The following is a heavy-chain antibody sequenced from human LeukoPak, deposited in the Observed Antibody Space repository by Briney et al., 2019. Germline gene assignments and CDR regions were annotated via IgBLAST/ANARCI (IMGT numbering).Heavy chain of an antibody. J-gene: IGHJ4*02. Sequence: ASVKVSCKASGGTFSSYAISWVRQAPGQGLEWMGWISAYNGNTNYAQKLQGRVTMTTDTSTSTAYMELRSLRSDDTAVYYCARGRGRAPSLDYWGQGTLVTVSS. CDR2: ISAYNGNT. D-gene: IGHD1-26*01. CDR3: ARGRGRAPSLDY. V-gene: IGHV1-18*01. CDR1: GGTFSSYA.